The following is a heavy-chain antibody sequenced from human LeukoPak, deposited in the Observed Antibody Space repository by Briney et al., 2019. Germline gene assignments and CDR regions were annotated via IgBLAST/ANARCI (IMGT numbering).Heavy chain of an antibody. CDR2: FIPVLGTA. CDR3: AGIPVFGVVLHQEPV. D-gene: IGHD2-8*01. Sequence: SVKVSCKASGGTFSDYALNWVRQAPGQGLEWMGVFIPVLGTADSTQNFQDRVSITADISTHTVYMELSSLKSEDTAVYFCAGIPVFGVVLHQEPVWGKGTTVTVSS. V-gene: IGHV1-69*10. J-gene: IGHJ6*04. CDR1: GGTFSDYA.